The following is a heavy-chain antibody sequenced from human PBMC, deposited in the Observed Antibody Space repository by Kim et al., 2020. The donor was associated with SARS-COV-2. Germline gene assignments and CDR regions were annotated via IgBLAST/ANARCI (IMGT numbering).Heavy chain of an antibody. CDR3: AGYSSSWYRSRHYYYYMDV. CDR2: IYSGGST. Sequence: GGSLRLSCAASGFTVSSNYMSWVRQAPGKGLEWVSVIYSGGSTYYADSVKGRFTISRDNSKNTLYLQMNSLRAEDTAVYYCAGYSSSWYRSRHYYYYMDVWGKGTTVTVSS. J-gene: IGHJ6*03. V-gene: IGHV3-66*01. D-gene: IGHD6-13*01. CDR1: GFTVSSNY.